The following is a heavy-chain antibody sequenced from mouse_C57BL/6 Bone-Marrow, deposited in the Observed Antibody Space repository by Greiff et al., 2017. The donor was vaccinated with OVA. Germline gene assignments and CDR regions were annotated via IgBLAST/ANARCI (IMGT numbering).Heavy chain of an antibody. CDR1: GYTFTSYW. D-gene: IGHD1-1*01. J-gene: IGHJ2*01. Sequence: QVQLKQPGAELVMPGASVKLSCKASGYTFTSYWMHWVKQRPGQGLEWIGEIDPSDSYTNYNQQFKGKSTLTVDKSSSTAYMQLSSLTSEDSAVYYCARDYGSSYVRVFDYWGQGTTRTVSS. CDR2: IDPSDSYT. CDR3: ARDYGSSYVRVFDY. V-gene: IGHV1-69*01.